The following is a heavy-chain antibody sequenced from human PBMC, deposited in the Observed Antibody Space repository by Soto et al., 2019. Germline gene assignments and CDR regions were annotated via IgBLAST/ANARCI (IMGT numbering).Heavy chain of an antibody. D-gene: IGHD1-1*01. V-gene: IGHV1-2*02. CDR3: DTGTNRTTGWYHP. CDR2: INPKTGDT. Sequence: QEHLVQSGTEVKKPGASVTVSCKSSGYTFTDFYLHWLRQAPRQGLEWVGWINPKTGDTKSSQKAQGRGTMSRDKSVSTAYIDLTSPTSDDTSMYYCDTGTNRTTGWYHPWGQGTRVTVSS. CDR1: GYTFTDFY. J-gene: IGHJ5*02.